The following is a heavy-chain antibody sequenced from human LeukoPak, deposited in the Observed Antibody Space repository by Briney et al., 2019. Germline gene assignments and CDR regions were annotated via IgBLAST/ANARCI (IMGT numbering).Heavy chain of an antibody. D-gene: IGHD6-13*01. Sequence: ASVKVSCKASGYTFTGYYMHWVRHAPGQGLEWMGWINPNSGGTNYAQKFQGRVTMTRDTSISTAYMELSRLRSDDTAVYYCARFNEGYSSSLFDYWGQGTLVTVSS. V-gene: IGHV1-2*02. CDR2: INPNSGGT. J-gene: IGHJ4*02. CDR3: ARFNEGYSSSLFDY. CDR1: GYTFTGYY.